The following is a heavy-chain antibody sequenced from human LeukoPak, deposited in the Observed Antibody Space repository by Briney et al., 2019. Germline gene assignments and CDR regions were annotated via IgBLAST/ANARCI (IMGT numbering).Heavy chain of an antibody. CDR2: IRYDGTKK. J-gene: IGHJ4*02. CDR1: GFQFSRNG. V-gene: IGHV3-30*02. D-gene: IGHD3-10*02. CDR3: ARDFDDVNGDFYYIPDF. Sequence: PGGSLRLSCAASGFQFSRNGIHWVRQAPGKGLEWVAFIRYDGTKKFYGDSVRGRFTISRDNSKNTLYLEMNSLRHEDTAVYSCARDFDDVNGDFYYIPDFWGQGTLVTVSS.